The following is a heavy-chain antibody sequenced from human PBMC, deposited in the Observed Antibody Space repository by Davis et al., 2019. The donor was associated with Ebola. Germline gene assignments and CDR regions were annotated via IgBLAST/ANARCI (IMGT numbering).Heavy chain of an antibody. CDR3: ASRPSSSWRNDAFDI. CDR2: FDPDDGET. J-gene: IGHJ3*02. V-gene: IGHV1-24*01. D-gene: IGHD6-13*01. CDR1: AHTLTEAS. Sequence: ASAKVSCKVSAHTLTEASIHWVRHAPGKGLEWMGGFDPDDGETIYAQKFQGRVTITADESTSTAYMELSSLRSEDTAVYYCASRPSSSWRNDAFDIWGQGTMVTVSS.